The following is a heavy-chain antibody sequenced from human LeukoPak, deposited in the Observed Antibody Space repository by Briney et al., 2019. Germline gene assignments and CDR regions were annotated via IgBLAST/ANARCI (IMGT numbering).Heavy chain of an antibody. CDR3: ARLTTVVTYFDY. CDR2: ISSSSSYI. Sequence: GGSLRLSCAASGLTFRGYSMNWVRQAPGKGLEWVSSISSSSSYIYYADSVKGRFTISRDNAKNSLLLHMNSLRAEDTAVYYCARLTTVVTYFDYWGQGTLVTVSS. V-gene: IGHV3-21*01. D-gene: IGHD4-23*01. J-gene: IGHJ4*02. CDR1: GLTFRGYS.